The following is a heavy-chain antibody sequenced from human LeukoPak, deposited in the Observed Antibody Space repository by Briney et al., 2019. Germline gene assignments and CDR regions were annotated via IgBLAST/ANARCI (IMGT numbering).Heavy chain of an antibody. Sequence: GASVKVSCKASGYTFTSYYMHWVRQAPGQGLEWMGWINPNSGGTNYAQEFQGRVTMTRDTSISTAYMELSRLRSDDTAVYYCARSDYYGSGSYFYYYYYGMDVWGQGTTVTVSS. D-gene: IGHD3-10*01. CDR2: INPNSGGT. V-gene: IGHV1-2*02. CDR1: GYTFTSYY. J-gene: IGHJ6*02. CDR3: ARSDYYGSGSYFYYYYYGMDV.